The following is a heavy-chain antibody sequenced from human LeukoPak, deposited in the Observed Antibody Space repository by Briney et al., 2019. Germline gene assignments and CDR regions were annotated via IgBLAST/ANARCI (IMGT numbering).Heavy chain of an antibody. CDR1: GFAFSTYG. D-gene: IGHD6-6*01. Sequence: GGSLRLSCAASGFAFSTYGMHWVRQAPGKGLEWVAFIRLDGSNTKYADSVKGRFTISRDNSKNTLYLQMNSLRAEDTAVYYCAKDIARGGYSSSSGDYWGQGTLVTVPS. V-gene: IGHV3-30*02. J-gene: IGHJ4*02. CDR3: AKDIARGGYSSSSGDY. CDR2: IRLDGSNT.